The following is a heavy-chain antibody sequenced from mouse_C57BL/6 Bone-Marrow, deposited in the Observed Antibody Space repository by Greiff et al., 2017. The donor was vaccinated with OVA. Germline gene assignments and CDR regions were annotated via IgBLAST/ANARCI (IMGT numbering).Heavy chain of an antibody. CDR1: GYSFTDYN. CDR2: INPNYGTT. CDR3: ARALYYGSSPDY. Sequence: EVKLMESGPELVKPGASVKISCKASGYSFTDYNMNWVKQSNGKSLEWIGVINPNYGTTSYNQKFKGKATLTVDQSSSTAYMQLNSLTSEDSAVYYCARALYYGSSPDYWGQGTTLTVSS. J-gene: IGHJ2*01. D-gene: IGHD1-1*01. V-gene: IGHV1-39*01.